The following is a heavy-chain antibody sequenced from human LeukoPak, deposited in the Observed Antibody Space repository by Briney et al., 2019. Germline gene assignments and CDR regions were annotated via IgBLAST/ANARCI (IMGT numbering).Heavy chain of an antibody. CDR1: GFTFSSYA. Sequence: GGSLRLSCAASGFTFSSYAMSWVRQAPGKGLEWVSAISGSGGSTYYADSVKGRFTISRDNSKNTLYLQMNSLRAEDTAVYYCATPITPDYGSGSYSIDGYHYYGMDVWGQGTTVTVSS. CDR3: ATPITPDYGSGSYSIDGYHYYGMDV. CDR2: ISGSGGST. D-gene: IGHD3-10*01. V-gene: IGHV3-23*01. J-gene: IGHJ6*02.